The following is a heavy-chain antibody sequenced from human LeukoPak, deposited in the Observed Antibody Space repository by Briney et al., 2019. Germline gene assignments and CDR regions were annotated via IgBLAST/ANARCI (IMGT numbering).Heavy chain of an antibody. CDR1: GFIFSSYG. V-gene: IGHV3-30*18. CDR3: AKSPSQATVTTVYRY. Sequence: GGSLRLSCAASGFIFSSYGMHWVRQAPGKGLEWVAVISYDGSNKYHADSVKGRFTISRDNSKNTLYLQMDSLIAEDTAVYYCAKSPSQATVTTVYRYWGQGTLVTVSS. D-gene: IGHD4-11*01. CDR2: ISYDGSNK. J-gene: IGHJ4*02.